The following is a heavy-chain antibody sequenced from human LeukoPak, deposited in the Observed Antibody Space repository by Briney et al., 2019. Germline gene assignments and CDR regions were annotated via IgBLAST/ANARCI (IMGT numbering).Heavy chain of an antibody. V-gene: IGHV3-33*01. CDR1: GFTFSSYG. CDR3: ARGDSGYDLTFDY. Sequence: GWSLRLSCAASGFTFSSYGMPWVRQAPGKGLEWVAVIWYDGSNKYYADSVKGRFTISRDNCKNTLYLQMNSLRAEDTAVYYCARGDSGYDLTFDYWGQGTLVTVSS. D-gene: IGHD5-12*01. J-gene: IGHJ4*02. CDR2: IWYDGSNK.